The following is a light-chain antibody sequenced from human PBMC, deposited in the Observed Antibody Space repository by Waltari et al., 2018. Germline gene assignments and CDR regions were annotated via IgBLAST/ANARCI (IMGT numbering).Light chain of an antibody. CDR3: QQYGSFSYT. V-gene: IGKV3-20*01. Sequence: EIVLTQSPGTLSLSPGERATLSCRASQSVSSSYLAWYQQKPGQAPRRLIYGASSRATGIPDRFSGSGSGTDFTLTISRLEPEDFAVYYCQQYGSFSYTFGQGTKLEIK. CDR2: GAS. CDR1: QSVSSSY. J-gene: IGKJ2*01.